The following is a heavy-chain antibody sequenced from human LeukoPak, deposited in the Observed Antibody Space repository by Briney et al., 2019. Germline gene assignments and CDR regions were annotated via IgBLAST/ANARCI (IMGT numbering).Heavy chain of an antibody. CDR2: INWNGDNT. J-gene: IGHJ4*02. Sequence: PGGSLRLSCAASGFTFDDYGMSWVRQAPGKGLEWVSGINWNGDNTGYTDSVKGRFTISRDNAKNSLYLQMNSLRVEDTAFYYCVRAPPGHILQIIAASRFDFWGQGTLVTVSS. D-gene: IGHD2-15*01. CDR1: GFTFDDYG. CDR3: VRAPPGHILQIIAASRFDF. V-gene: IGHV3-20*04.